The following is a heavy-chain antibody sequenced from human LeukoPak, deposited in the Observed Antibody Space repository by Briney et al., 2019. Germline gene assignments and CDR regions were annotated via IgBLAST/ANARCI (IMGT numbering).Heavy chain of an antibody. D-gene: IGHD6-13*01. CDR2: ISSSSSYI. V-gene: IGHV3-21*01. CDR3: ARGGGSSWYDAFDI. Sequence: GGSLRLSCAASGFTFSSYSMNWVRQAPGKGLEWVSSISSSSSYIYYADSVKGRFTISRDNAKNTLYLQMNSLRAEDAAVYYCARGGGSSWYDAFDIWGQGTMVTVSS. J-gene: IGHJ3*02. CDR1: GFTFSSYS.